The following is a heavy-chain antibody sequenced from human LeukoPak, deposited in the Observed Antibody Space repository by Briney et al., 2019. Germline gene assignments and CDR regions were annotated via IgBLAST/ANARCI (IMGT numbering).Heavy chain of an antibody. CDR2: IGYSGSDI. J-gene: IGHJ4*02. CDR1: GFTFSSFG. D-gene: IGHD2-8*02. V-gene: IGHV3-30*02. CDR3: ARDLTERKYYIAF. Sequence: PGGSLRLSCAASGFTFSSFGMHWVRQAPGEGLEWVAYIGYSGSDIYYADSVKGRFTISRDNSKNTVHLQLSSLRAADTALYSCARDLTERKYYIAFWGQGTLETASS.